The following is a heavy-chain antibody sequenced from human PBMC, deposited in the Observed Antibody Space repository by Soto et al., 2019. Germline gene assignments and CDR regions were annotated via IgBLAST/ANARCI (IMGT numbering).Heavy chain of an antibody. V-gene: IGHV1-69*12. CDR3: ARDKDREQLGGNYYYALDV. CDR1: GDTFSSFA. Sequence: QVHLVQTGGEVMKPGSSVKVSYKASGDTFSSFAISWVRQAPGQGLEWMGGIIPIFRTPKYGQKFQGRVTITADEPTSTAYMELSSLRSEDTAVYYCARDKDREQLGGNYYYALDVWGQGTTVIVSS. CDR2: IIPIFRTP. J-gene: IGHJ6*02. D-gene: IGHD1-1*01.